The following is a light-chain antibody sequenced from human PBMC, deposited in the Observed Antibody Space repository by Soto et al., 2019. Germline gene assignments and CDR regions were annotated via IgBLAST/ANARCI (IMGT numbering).Light chain of an antibody. Sequence: EILMTQSPATLSVSPGERATLSCRASQSVSSSLAWYQHKPGHAPRLLIYAASTRATGVPARFSGSGSGTEFNLTISSLQSEDFAGYYCQQHNNWPLTFGQGNKVEIK. CDR3: QQHNNWPLT. J-gene: IGKJ1*01. CDR1: QSVSSS. CDR2: AAS. V-gene: IGKV3-15*01.